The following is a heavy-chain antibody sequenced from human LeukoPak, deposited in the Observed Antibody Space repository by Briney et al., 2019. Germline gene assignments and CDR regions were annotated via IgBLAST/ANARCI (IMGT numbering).Heavy chain of an antibody. CDR1: GFTFSSYG. CDR2: IWYDGSNY. V-gene: IGHV3-33*01. D-gene: IGHD2-15*01. Sequence: GRSLRLSCAASGFTFSSYGMHWVRQAPGKGLEWVAVIWYDGSNYYYANYVNVRFTISRENSKNMLYLQMNSLRAEDTAVYFCARKNTQDAFDIWGQGTMVTVSS. J-gene: IGHJ3*02. CDR3: ARKNTQDAFDI.